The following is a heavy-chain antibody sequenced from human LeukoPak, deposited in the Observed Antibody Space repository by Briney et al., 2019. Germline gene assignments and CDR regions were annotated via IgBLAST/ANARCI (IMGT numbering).Heavy chain of an antibody. D-gene: IGHD3-22*01. CDR1: GYTFTSYY. CDR3: ARVRRPFDNSGYLGD. CDR2: INLSGGST. V-gene: IGHV1-46*01. Sequence: GASVKVSCKASGYTFTSYYMHWVRQGPGQGLEWMGIINLSGGSTSYVQKFPGRVTMTRDTSTSTVYIELSSLRSEGAAVYYCARVRRPFDNSGYLGDWGQGTLVTVSS. J-gene: IGHJ4*02.